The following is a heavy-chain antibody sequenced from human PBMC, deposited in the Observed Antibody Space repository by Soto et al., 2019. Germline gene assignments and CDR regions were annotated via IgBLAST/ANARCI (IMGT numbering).Heavy chain of an antibody. CDR1: GFTFRSYW. CDR3: GRGYCYRGDL. J-gene: IGHJ5*02. Sequence: EVQLVESGGGLVQPGGSLRLSCVASGFTFRSYWMSWVRQGPGKGLEWVANINEDESEKNYVDSVKGRFTISRDNAKNSLYQQLNSLRAEDTAMYFCGRGYCYRGDLWGQGTLVTVSP. CDR2: INEDESEK. D-gene: IGHD2-21*01. V-gene: IGHV3-7*05.